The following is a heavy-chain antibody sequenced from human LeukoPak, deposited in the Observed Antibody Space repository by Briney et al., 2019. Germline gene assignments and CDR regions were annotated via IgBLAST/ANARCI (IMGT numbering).Heavy chain of an antibody. CDR1: GFTFSSYA. J-gene: IGHJ4*02. Sequence: GGSLRLSCAASGFTFSSYAMHWVRQAPGKGLEYVSAISSNGGSTYYANSVKGRFTISRDNSKNTLYLQMGSLRAEDMAVCYCARDRDSGSYYRPYYYFDYWGQGTLVTVSS. CDR2: ISSNGGST. D-gene: IGHD1-26*01. CDR3: ARDRDSGSYYRPYYYFDY. V-gene: IGHV3-64*01.